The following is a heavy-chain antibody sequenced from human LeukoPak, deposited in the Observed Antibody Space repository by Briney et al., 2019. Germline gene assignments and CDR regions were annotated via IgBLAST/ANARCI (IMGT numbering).Heavy chain of an antibody. CDR2: IYYSGST. V-gene: IGHV4-59*01. J-gene: IGHJ4*02. CDR3: ASGYSHGTALDY. Sequence: KPSETLSLTCIVSGGSISSYYWSWIRQPPGKGLEWIGYIYYSGSTNYNPSLKSRVTISVDTSKNQFSLKLSSVTAADTAVYYCASGYSHGTALDYWGQGTLVTVSS. CDR1: GGSISSYY. D-gene: IGHD5-18*01.